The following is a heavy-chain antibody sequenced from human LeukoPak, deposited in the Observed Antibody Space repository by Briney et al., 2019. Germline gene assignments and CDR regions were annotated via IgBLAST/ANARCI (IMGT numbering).Heavy chain of an antibody. Sequence: SETLSLTCTVSGGSISSYYWSWLRQPPGKGLEWIGYIYYSGSTNYNPSLKSRVTISVDTSKNQFSLKLSSVTAADTAVYYCARDYDSSGYNDYWGQGTLVTVSS. CDR2: IYYSGST. V-gene: IGHV4-59*01. CDR3: ARDYDSSGYNDY. CDR1: GGSISSYY. D-gene: IGHD3-22*01. J-gene: IGHJ4*02.